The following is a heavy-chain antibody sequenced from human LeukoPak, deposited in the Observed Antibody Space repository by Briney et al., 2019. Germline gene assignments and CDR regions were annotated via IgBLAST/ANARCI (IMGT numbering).Heavy chain of an antibody. D-gene: IGHD6-13*01. CDR2: IKQDGSQR. CDR1: GFSFSNFW. J-gene: IGHJ4*02. Sequence: QPGESLRLSCVASGFSFSNFWMSWVRQAPGERPEWLTNIKQDGSQRYYVDSVRGRFTISRDNAKNSLYLQMNSLRAEDTAVYYCARDRDSSWYPYLDQWGQGTLVTVSS. CDR3: ARDRDSSWYPYLDQ. V-gene: IGHV3-7*03.